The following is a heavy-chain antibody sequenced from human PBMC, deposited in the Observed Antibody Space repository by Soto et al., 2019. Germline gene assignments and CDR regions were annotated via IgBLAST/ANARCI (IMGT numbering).Heavy chain of an antibody. CDR3: ARDVYDILTGYYRTDAFDI. Sequence: QVQLVQSGAEVKKPGASVKVSCKASGYTFTGYYMHWVRQAPRQGLEWMGWINPNSGGTNYAQKFQGWVTMTRDTAISTAYMELSRLRSDDTAVYYCARDVYDILTGYYRTDAFDIWGQGTMVTVSS. CDR2: INPNSGGT. V-gene: IGHV1-2*04. CDR1: GYTFTGYY. J-gene: IGHJ3*02. D-gene: IGHD3-9*01.